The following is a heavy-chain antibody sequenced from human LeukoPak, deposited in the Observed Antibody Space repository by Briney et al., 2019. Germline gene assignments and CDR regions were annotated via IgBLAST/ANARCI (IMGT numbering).Heavy chain of an antibody. D-gene: IGHD2-2*01. CDR2: IYPGDSDT. V-gene: IGHV5-51*01. CDR1: GYSFTRYW. J-gene: IGHJ6*02. Sequence: PGESLKISCKGSGYSFTRYWIGWVRQMPGKGLEWMGIIYPGDSDTRYSPSFQGQVTISADKSISTAYLQWSSLKASDTAIYYCARRVATAATTGDYDDLDVWGQGTTVTVSS. CDR3: ARRVATAATTGDYDDLDV.